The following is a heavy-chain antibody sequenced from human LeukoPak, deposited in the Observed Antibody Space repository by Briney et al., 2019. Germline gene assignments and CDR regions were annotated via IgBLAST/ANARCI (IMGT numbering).Heavy chain of an antibody. CDR3: AKGSSTVTSLTDFDY. V-gene: IGHV3-30-3*01. D-gene: IGHD4-17*01. J-gene: IGHJ4*02. CDR2: ISYDGSNK. CDR1: GFTFSSYA. Sequence: GRSLRLSCAASGFTFSSYAMHWVRQAPGKGLEWVAVISYDGSNKYYADSVKGRFTISRDNSKNTLYLQMNSLRAEDTAVYYCAKGSSTVTSLTDFDYWGQGTLVTVSS.